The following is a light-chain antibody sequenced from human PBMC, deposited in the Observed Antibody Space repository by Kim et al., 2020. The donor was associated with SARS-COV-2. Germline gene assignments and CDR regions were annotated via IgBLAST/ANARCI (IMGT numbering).Light chain of an antibody. V-gene: IGLV2-14*04. Sequence: PGQSITISCTGTSSDVGGYNYVSWYQQHPGKAPKLMIYDVSKRPSGVSNRFSGSKSGNTASLTISGLQAEDEADYYCSSYTSSYVFGTGTKVTVL. CDR3: SSYTSSYV. J-gene: IGLJ1*01. CDR2: DVS. CDR1: SSDVGGYNY.